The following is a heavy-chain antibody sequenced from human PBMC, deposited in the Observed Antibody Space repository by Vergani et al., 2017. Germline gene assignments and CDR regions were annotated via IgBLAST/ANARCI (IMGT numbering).Heavy chain of an antibody. J-gene: IGHJ3*02. Sequence: QVQLVQSGAEVKKPGASVKVSCKASGYTFTSYGISWVRQAPGQGLEWMGGIIPIFGTANYAQKFQGRVTITADESTSTAYMELSSLRSEDTAVYYCARVVKGSGSPDAFDIWGQGTMVTVSS. CDR3: ARVVKGSGSPDAFDI. CDR1: GYTFTSYG. V-gene: IGHV1-69*13. CDR2: IIPIFGTA. D-gene: IGHD3-3*01.